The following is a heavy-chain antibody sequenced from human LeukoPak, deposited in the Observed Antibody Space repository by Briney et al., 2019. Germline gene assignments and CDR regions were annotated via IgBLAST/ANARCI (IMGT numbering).Heavy chain of an antibody. CDR1: GFSISDYY. CDR2: INSGGAST. CDR3: TRQRRGTYYAFDS. V-gene: IGHV3-11*01. Sequence: NPGGSLRLSCDASGFSISDYYMSWIRQSPGKGPEWISYINSGGASTNYADSVKGRFTIARDKAKNSVALQLNSLRAEDTAVYYCTRQRRGTYYAFDSWGQGTLVTVSS. J-gene: IGHJ4*02. D-gene: IGHD3-16*01.